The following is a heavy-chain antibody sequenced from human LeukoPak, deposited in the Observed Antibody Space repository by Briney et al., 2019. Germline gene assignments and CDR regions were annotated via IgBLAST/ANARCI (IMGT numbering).Heavy chain of an antibody. CDR3: ANGPMITFGGLTEREFDY. D-gene: IGHD3-16*01. CDR2: MSYDGRNK. Sequence: PGRSLRLSCAASGFTFSSYGMHWVRQAPGKGLEWVAFMSYDGRNKYYTDSVKGRFTISRDISKNTLYLQMDSLRTDDTAVYYCANGPMITFGGLTEREFDYWGQGTLVTVSS. V-gene: IGHV3-30*18. J-gene: IGHJ4*02. CDR1: GFTFSSYG.